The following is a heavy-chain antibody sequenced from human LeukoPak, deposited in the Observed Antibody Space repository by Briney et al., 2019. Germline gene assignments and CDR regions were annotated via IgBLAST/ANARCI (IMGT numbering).Heavy chain of an antibody. CDR1: GCNFISNW. Sequence: GESLKISCQGSGCNFISNWIGWVRQTPGKGLEFLGIIYPHDSETIYSPSFQGQVTVSADKSISTAYLQWNSLKASDTAMYYCARVDRRGYSDYTAILPDYWGQGTLVTVSS. CDR3: ARVDRRGYSDYTAILPDY. J-gene: IGHJ4*02. V-gene: IGHV5-51*01. D-gene: IGHD5-12*01. CDR2: IYPHDSET.